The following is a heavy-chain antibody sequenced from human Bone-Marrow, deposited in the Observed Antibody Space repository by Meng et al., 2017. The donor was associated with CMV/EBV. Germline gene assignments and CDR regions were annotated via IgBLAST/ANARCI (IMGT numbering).Heavy chain of an antibody. Sequence: GESLKISCAASGLTFSSYAMSWVRQAPGKGLEWVSGINWNGGSTGYADSVKGRFTISRDNAKNSLYLQMNSLRAEDTALYYCARGSGGYYYYGMDVWGQGTTVTVSS. D-gene: IGHD3-3*01. CDR1: GLTFSSYA. CDR2: INWNGGST. CDR3: ARGSGGYYYYGMDV. J-gene: IGHJ6*02. V-gene: IGHV3-20*04.